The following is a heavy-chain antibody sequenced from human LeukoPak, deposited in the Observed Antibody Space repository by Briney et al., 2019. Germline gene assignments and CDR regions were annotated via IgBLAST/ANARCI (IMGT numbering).Heavy chain of an antibody. V-gene: IGHV1-69-2*01. CDR2: VDPEDGGT. CDR3: ATGESYTTSFDY. J-gene: IGHJ4*02. CDR1: GYTFTDYY. Sequence: ASVKISCKVSGYTFTDYYMHWVQQAPGKGLEWMGLVDPEDGGTIYAEKFQGRVTITADTSTDTAYMELSSLRSEDTAVYYCATGESYTTSFDYWGQGTLVTVSS. D-gene: IGHD1-1*01.